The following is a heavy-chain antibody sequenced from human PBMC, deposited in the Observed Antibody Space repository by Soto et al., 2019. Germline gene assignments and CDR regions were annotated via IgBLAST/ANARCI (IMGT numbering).Heavy chain of an antibody. D-gene: IGHD3-3*01. V-gene: IGHV1-8*01. J-gene: IGHJ4*02. CDR1: GYTFTSYD. CDR2: MNPNSGNT. Sequence: QVQLVQSGAEVKKPGASVKVSCKASGYTFTSYDINWVRQATGQGLEWMGWMNPNSGNTGYAQKFQGRVTMTRNTTISTAYMELRSLISEDTAVYYCARATGEYDFWSGYYADYWGQGTMVTVSS. CDR3: ARATGEYDFWSGYYADY.